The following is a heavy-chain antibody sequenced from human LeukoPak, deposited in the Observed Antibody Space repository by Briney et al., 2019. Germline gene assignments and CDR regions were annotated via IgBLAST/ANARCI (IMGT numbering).Heavy chain of an antibody. CDR2: IREDGTEK. Sequence: GGSLRLSCTASGFTFSGAWMTWVRQAPGKGLEWVANIREDGTEKNYVDSVKGRFTISRGNAKNSLFLQMSNLRDDDTAVYYCARDSGELDYWGQGTLVTVSS. CDR3: ARDSGELDY. D-gene: IGHD7-27*01. J-gene: IGHJ4*02. V-gene: IGHV3-7*03. CDR1: GFTFSGAW.